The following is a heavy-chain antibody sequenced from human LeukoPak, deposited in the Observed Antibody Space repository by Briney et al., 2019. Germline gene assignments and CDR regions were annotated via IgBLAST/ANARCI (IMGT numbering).Heavy chain of an antibody. J-gene: IGHJ5*02. Sequence: GGSLRLSCSASGFPFSSYAMHWVRQAPGKGLEYVSAISDSGGSTYYADSVKGRFTISRDNSKNTLFLQMNSLRAEDTAVYYCAKGKAYNNLDWFDPWGQGTLVTVSS. CDR2: ISDSGGST. D-gene: IGHD4-11*01. V-gene: IGHV3-23*01. CDR3: AKGKAYNNLDWFDP. CDR1: GFPFSSYA.